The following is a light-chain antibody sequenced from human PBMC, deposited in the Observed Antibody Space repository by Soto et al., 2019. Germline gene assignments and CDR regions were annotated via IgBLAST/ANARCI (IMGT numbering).Light chain of an antibody. CDR2: DAS. CDR1: QSVSGW. CDR3: QQYETFSGT. J-gene: IGKJ1*01. Sequence: DIQMTHSPSSLSASVGDRVTITCRASQSVSGWLAWYQQKPGEAPKLLIYDASALPRGVPSRFSGSGSGTKFTLTIASLQPDDFATYYCQQYETFSGTFGPGTKVDIK. V-gene: IGKV1-5*01.